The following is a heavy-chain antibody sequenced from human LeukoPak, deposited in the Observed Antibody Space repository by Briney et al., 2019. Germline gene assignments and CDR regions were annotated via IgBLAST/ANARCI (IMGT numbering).Heavy chain of an antibody. J-gene: IGHJ6*03. V-gene: IGHV3-30*18. Sequence: GGSLRLSCAASGFTFSSYGMHWVRQAPGKGLEWVAVISYDGSNKYYADSVKGRLTISRDNSKNTLYLQMNSLRAEDTAVYYCAKGGDSSSWYRYYYYYYMDVWGKGTTVTVSS. D-gene: IGHD6-13*01. CDR2: ISYDGSNK. CDR3: AKGGDSSSWYRYYYYYYMDV. CDR1: GFTFSSYG.